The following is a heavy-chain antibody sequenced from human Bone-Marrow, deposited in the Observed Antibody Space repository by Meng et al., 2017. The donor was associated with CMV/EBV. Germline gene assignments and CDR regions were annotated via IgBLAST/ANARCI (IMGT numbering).Heavy chain of an antibody. J-gene: IGHJ6*02. CDR3: AADSISNEYGMDV. Sequence: SVKVSCKASGFTFTSSAVQWVRQARGQRLEWIGWIVVGSGNTNYAQKFQERVTITRDMSTSTAYMELSSLRSEDTVVYYCAADSISNEYGMDVWGQGTTVTVSS. CDR2: IVVGSGNT. CDR1: GFTFTSSA. V-gene: IGHV1-58*01. D-gene: IGHD1-14*01.